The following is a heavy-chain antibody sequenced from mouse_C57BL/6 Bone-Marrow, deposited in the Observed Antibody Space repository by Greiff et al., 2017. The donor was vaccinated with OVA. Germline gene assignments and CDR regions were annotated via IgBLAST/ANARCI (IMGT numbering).Heavy chain of an antibody. CDR3: ASGSGDY. V-gene: IGHV3-6*01. Sequence: EVKLQESGPGLVKPSQSLSLTCSVTGYSITSGYYWNWIRQFPGNKLEWMGYISYDGSNNYNPSPKNRISITRDTSKNQFFLKLNSVTTEDTATYYCASGSGDYWGQGTSVTVSS. J-gene: IGHJ4*01. D-gene: IGHD1-3*01. CDR2: ISYDGSN. CDR1: GYSITSGYY.